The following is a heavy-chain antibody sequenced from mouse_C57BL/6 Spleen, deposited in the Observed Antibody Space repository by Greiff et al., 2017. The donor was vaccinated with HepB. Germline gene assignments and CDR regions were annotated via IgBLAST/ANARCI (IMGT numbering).Heavy chain of an antibody. CDR3: ARYIYYGYDKGMDY. J-gene: IGHJ4*01. D-gene: IGHD2-2*01. V-gene: IGHV7-3*01. CDR1: GFTFTDYY. CDR2: IRNKANGYTT. Sequence: DVHLVESGGGLVQPGGSLSLSCAASGFTFTDYYMSWVRQPPGKALEWLGFIRNKANGYTTEYSASVKGRFTISRDNSQSILYLQMNALRAEDSATYYCARYIYYGYDKGMDYWGQGTSVTVSS.